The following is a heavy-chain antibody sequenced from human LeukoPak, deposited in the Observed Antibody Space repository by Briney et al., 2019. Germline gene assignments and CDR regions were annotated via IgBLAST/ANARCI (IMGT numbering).Heavy chain of an antibody. CDR3: ARDGTGSNSGWYIH. V-gene: IGHV3-30*03. J-gene: IGHJ4*02. D-gene: IGHD6-19*01. Sequence: GTSLRLSCAASGFISSTSVMHWVRQAPGKGLEWVAIISYDGTTEYYADSVKGRFTISRDNSKNTLYLQMNSLSAEDTAVYYCARDGTGSNSGWYIHWGQGTLVTVSS. CDR1: GFISSTSV. CDR2: ISYDGTTE.